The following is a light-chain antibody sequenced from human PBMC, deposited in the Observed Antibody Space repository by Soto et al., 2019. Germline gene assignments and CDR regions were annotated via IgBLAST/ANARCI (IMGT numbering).Light chain of an antibody. V-gene: IGLV2-14*03. Sequence: QSALTQPASVSGSPGQSITISCTGTSSDVGAYNYVSWYQHHPGKVPKLMIYDVSHRPSGVSNRFSGSKSGNSASLTISGLQADDEADYHCSSYGGASAPVLFGGGTKLTVL. CDR2: DVS. CDR3: SSYGGASAPVL. J-gene: IGLJ3*02. CDR1: SSDVGAYNY.